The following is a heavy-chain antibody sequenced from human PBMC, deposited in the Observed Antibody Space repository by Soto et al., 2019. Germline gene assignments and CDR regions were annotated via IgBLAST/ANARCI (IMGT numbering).Heavy chain of an antibody. J-gene: IGHJ6*02. CDR1: GFRFEDYG. D-gene: IGHD3-10*01. CDR3: AKDISRYQLVLITEGMDV. V-gene: IGHV3-9*01. CDR2: ISWNSRNI. Sequence: GGSLRLSCAASGFRFEDYGMHWVRQAPGKGLEWVSSISWNSRNIAYADSVKGRFTVSRDNAKNSLYLHMNSLRPEDTALYYCAKDISRYQLVLITEGMDVWGQGTTVTVSS.